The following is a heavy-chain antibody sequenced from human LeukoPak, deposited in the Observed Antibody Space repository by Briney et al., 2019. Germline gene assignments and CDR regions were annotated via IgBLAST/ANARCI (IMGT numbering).Heavy chain of an antibody. J-gene: IGHJ4*02. Sequence: SENLSLTCTVSGGSISSYYWSWIRQPAGRGLEWIGRIYTSGSTNYNPSLKSRVTMSVDTSKNQFSLKLSSVTAADTAVYYCARRSSVGAFDYWGQGTLVTVSS. CDR1: GGSISSYY. D-gene: IGHD1-26*01. V-gene: IGHV4-4*07. CDR2: IYTSGST. CDR3: ARRSSVGAFDY.